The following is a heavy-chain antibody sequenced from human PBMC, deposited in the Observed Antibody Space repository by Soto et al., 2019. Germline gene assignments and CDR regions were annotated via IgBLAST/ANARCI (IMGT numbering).Heavy chain of an antibody. D-gene: IGHD3-22*01. Sequence: ASVKVSCKASGYTFTSYAMDWVRQAPGQRLEWMGWINAGNGNTKYSQKFQGRVTITRDTSASTAYMELSSLRSEDTAVYYCASNYDSSGYSYWTFDYWGQGTLVTVSS. CDR2: INAGNGNT. CDR3: ASNYDSSGYSYWTFDY. J-gene: IGHJ4*02. CDR1: GYTFTSYA. V-gene: IGHV1-3*01.